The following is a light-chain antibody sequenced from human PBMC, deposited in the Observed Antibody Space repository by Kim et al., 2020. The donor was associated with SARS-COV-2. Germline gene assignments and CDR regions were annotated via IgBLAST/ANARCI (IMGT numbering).Light chain of an antibody. CDR2: DVT. CDR3: SSYTSSRSDVM. V-gene: IGLV2-14*03. Sequence: QSALTQPASVSGSPGQSITISCTTTSSDIGGHDYVSWHQQHPGKAPQLIIYDVTNRPSGVSNRFSGSKSGNTAFLIISGLQTEDEADYYCSSYTSSRSDVMFGKGTQLTVL. J-gene: IGLJ3*02. CDR1: SSDIGGHDY.